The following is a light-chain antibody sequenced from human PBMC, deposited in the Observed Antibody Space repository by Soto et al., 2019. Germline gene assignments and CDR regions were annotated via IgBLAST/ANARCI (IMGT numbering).Light chain of an antibody. Sequence: EIVLTQSPGTLSLFAGERATLSCRATQSISSNYLAWYQQKPGQAPRLLIFLASRRATGVPERFSGSGSGTDFTLTISRLEPEDSAVYYCQQYGTSPRTFGQGTKVEIK. CDR1: QSISSNY. CDR3: QQYGTSPRT. CDR2: LAS. J-gene: IGKJ1*01. V-gene: IGKV3-20*01.